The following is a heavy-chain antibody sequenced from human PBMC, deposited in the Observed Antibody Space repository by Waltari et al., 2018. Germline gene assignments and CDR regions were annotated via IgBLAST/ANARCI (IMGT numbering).Heavy chain of an antibody. CDR1: GFTFSSYA. V-gene: IGHV3-30*18. CDR2: ISYNGNDK. J-gene: IGHJ4*02. CDR3: AKVPGTSQLYYLDN. Sequence: VQLVESGGGAVQPGRSLSLSCAATGFTFSSYAMHWVRQAPGKGLEWVAVISYNGNDKYYTDSVKGRFTISRDNSKNTLYLQMNSLRPEDTAVYYCAKVPGTSQLYYLDNWGQGTLVTVSS. D-gene: IGHD1-1*01.